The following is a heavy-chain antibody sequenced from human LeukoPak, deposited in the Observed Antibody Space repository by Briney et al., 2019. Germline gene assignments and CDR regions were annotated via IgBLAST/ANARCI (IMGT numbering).Heavy chain of an antibody. V-gene: IGHV1-2*02. CDR2: INPNSGVT. CDR1: GYTFTSYD. D-gene: IGHD5-12*01. J-gene: IGHJ4*02. CDR3: TRLRGPVWATDYYFDY. Sequence: ASVKVSCKASGYTFTSYDINWVRQAPGHGLEWMGWINPNSGVTNSAQKFQGRVTMTRDTSITTAYMELGRLKSDDTAVYYCTRLRGPVWATDYYFDYWGQGTLVTVSS.